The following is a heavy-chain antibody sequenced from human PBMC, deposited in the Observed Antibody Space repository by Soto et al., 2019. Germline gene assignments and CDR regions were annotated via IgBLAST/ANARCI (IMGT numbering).Heavy chain of an antibody. CDR1: GGSISSYY. Sequence: SETLSITCTVSGGSISSYYWSWIRQPPGKGLEWIGYIYYSGSTNYNPSLKSRVTISVDTSKNQFSLKLNSMTAADTAVYYCARHNYGSGSTYFDYWGQGTLVTVSS. CDR2: IYYSGST. D-gene: IGHD3-10*01. CDR3: ARHNYGSGSTYFDY. V-gene: IGHV4-59*08. J-gene: IGHJ4*02.